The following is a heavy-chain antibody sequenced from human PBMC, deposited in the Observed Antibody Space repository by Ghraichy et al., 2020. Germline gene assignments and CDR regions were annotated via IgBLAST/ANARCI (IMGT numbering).Heavy chain of an antibody. CDR3: ARHLGYCSSTSCRRPLWFDP. V-gene: IGHV4-59*08. CDR2: IYYSGST. D-gene: IGHD2-2*01. Sequence: SETLSLTCTVSGGSISSYYWSWIRQPPGKGLEWIGYIYYSGSTNYNPSLKSRVTISVDTSKNQFSLKLSSVTAADTAVYYCARHLGYCSSTSCRRPLWFDPWGQGTLVTVSS. CDR1: GGSISSYY. J-gene: IGHJ5*02.